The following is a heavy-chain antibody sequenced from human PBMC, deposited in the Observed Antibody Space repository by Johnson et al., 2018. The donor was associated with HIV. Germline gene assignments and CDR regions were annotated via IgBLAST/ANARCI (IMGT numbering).Heavy chain of an antibody. D-gene: IGHD3-16*01. J-gene: IGHJ3*02. CDR2: ISYDGSNK. CDR1: GFTFSSYD. CDR3: GSLGDGHQKGAFEI. Sequence: VQLVESGGGLVQPGGSLRLSCAASGFTFSSYDMHWVRQAPGKGLEWVAIISYDGSNKYYADSVKGRFTISRDNAKRSLFLQMNSLRVEDTAVYFCGSLGDGHQKGAFEIWGHGTMVTVSS. V-gene: IGHV3-30*03.